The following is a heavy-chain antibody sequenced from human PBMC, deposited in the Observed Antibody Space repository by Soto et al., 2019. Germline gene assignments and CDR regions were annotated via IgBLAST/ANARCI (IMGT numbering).Heavy chain of an antibody. CDR2: IYKSATT. J-gene: IGHJ5*01. CDR1: GDSISNLDYF. V-gene: IGHV4-30-4*01. D-gene: IGHD7-27*01. CDR3: ARGRYCLTGRCFPNWFDS. Sequence: SETLSLTCSVSGDSISNLDYFWAWIRQPPGQALESIGYIYKSATTYYNPSFESRVAISVDTSKSQFSLNVTSVTAADTAVYFCARGRYCLTGRCFPNWFDSWGQGALGTVSS.